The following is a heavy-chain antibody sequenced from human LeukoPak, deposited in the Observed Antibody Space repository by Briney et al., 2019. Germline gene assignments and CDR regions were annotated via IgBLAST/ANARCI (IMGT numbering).Heavy chain of an antibody. Sequence: PGGSLRLSCAASGFTVSSNYMNWVRQAPGKGLEWVANIKQDGSEKYYVDSVKGRFTISRDNAKNSLYLQMNSLRAEDTAVYYCARRLWFGESNWGQGTLVTVSS. CDR1: GFTVSSNY. CDR3: ARRLWFGESN. V-gene: IGHV3-7*01. J-gene: IGHJ4*02. CDR2: IKQDGSEK. D-gene: IGHD3-10*01.